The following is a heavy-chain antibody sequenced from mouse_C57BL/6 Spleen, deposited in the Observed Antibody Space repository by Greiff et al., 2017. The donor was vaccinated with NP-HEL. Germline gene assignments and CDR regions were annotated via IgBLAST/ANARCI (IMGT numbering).Heavy chain of an antibody. V-gene: IGHV1-82*01. CDR1: GYAFSSSW. D-gene: IGHD1-1*02. CDR3: AREDGSSMYSFDY. J-gene: IGHJ2*01. CDR2: IYPGDGVT. Sequence: QVQLQQSGPELVKPGASVKISCKASGYAFSSSWMNWVKQRPGKGLEWIGRIYPGDGVTNYNGKFKGKATLTADKSSSTAYMQLSSLTSEDSAVYYCAREDGSSMYSFDYWGQGTILTVSA.